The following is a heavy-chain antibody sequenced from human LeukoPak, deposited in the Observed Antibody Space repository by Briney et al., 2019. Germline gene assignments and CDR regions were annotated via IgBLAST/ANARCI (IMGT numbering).Heavy chain of an antibody. D-gene: IGHD1-14*01. V-gene: IGHV3-53*01. CDR1: GFTVITND. CDR2: LYSDGNT. CDR3: ARGVEPLAANTLAY. J-gene: IGHJ4*02. Sequence: GGSLRLSCAASGFTVITNDMTWVRQAPGKGLEWVSVLYSDGNTKNADSVQGRFTISRDNSKNTLYLEMNSLSPDDTAVYYCARGVEPLAANTLAYWGQGTLVTVSS.